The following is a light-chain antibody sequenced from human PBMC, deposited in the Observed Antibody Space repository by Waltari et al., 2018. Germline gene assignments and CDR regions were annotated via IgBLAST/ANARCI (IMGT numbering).Light chain of an antibody. Sequence: EIMMTQSPTPLSVSPGERATVSCRATQSISSNLAWYQQRPGQAPRLLIYAASTRATGIPDRFSGSGSGTDFTLTISSLQSEDFAVYYCHQYNNWPATTFGQGTKV. CDR2: AAS. J-gene: IGKJ1*01. CDR3: HQYNNWPATT. CDR1: QSISSN. V-gene: IGKV3-15*01.